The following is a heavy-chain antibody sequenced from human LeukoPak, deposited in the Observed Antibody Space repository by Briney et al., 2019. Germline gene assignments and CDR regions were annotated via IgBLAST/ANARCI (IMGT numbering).Heavy chain of an antibody. CDR1: GFTFSSYA. Sequence: GGSLRLSCAASGFTFSSYAMSWVRQAPGKGLEWVSAISGSGGSTCYADSVQGRFTISRDTSKNTLYFQMNSLRAVDTAVYYCAKEGYSGYDAFDSWGQGTMVTVSS. CDR2: ISGSGGST. CDR3: AKEGYSGYDAFDS. V-gene: IGHV3-23*01. J-gene: IGHJ3*02. D-gene: IGHD5-12*01.